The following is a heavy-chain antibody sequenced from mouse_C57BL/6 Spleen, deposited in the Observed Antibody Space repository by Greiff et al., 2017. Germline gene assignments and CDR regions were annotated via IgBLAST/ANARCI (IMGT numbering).Heavy chain of an antibody. J-gene: IGHJ4*01. CDR3: ARDSNCYVIDD. CDR2: INPYNGDT. D-gene: IGHD2-5*01. V-gene: IGHV1-20*01. Sequence: VQLQQSGPELVKPGDSVKISCKASGYSFTGYFMNWVMQSHGKSLEWIGRINPYNGDTFYNQKFKGKATLTVDKSSSTAHMELRSLTSEDSAVYYCARDSNCYVIDDWGKGTSVTVSS. CDR1: GYSFTGYF.